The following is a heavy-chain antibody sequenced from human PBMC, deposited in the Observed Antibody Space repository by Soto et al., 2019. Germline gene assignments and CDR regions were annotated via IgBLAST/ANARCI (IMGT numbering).Heavy chain of an antibody. Sequence: EVQLVESGGGLVQPGGSLRLSCEASGLTFSNYWMHWVRQAPGKGLVWVSRIHRDGTSTSYADSVKGRFTISRDNAKNTLYLQMNSLRAEDTAVYYCARDGAYCGGDCYSLWDFDLWGRVTLVTVSS. V-gene: IGHV3-74*01. J-gene: IGHJ2*01. D-gene: IGHD2-21*02. CDR2: IHRDGTST. CDR3: ARDGAYCGGDCYSLWDFDL. CDR1: GLTFSNYW.